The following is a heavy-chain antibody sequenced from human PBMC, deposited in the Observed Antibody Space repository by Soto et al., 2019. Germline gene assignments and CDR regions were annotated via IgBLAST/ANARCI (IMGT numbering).Heavy chain of an antibody. D-gene: IGHD2-15*01. Sequence: SETLSLTCAVYGGSFSGYYWSWIRQPPGKGLEWIGEINHSGSTNYNPSLKSRVTISVDTSKNQFSLKLSPVTAADTAVYYCARADIVVVVAATPEGGWFDPWGQGTLVTVSS. CDR1: GGSFSGYY. CDR3: ARADIVVVVAATPEGGWFDP. CDR2: INHSGST. V-gene: IGHV4-34*01. J-gene: IGHJ5*02.